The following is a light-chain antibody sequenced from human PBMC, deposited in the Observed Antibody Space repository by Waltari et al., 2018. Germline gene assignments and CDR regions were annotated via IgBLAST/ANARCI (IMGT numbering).Light chain of an antibody. V-gene: IGLV3-1*01. CDR3: QVWDSSTDVV. Sequence: SYDLTQPPSVSVSPGQTASITCSGDKLGQKYVFWYRQKTGQSPVLVMYEDNRRPSGIPERVSGSNSGNTATLTISETQVMDDAYYYWQVWDSSTDVVFGGGTKLTVL. J-gene: IGLJ2*01. CDR1: KLGQKY. CDR2: EDN.